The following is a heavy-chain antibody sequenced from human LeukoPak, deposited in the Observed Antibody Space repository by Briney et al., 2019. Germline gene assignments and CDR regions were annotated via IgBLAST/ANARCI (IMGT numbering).Heavy chain of an antibody. CDR1: GYTFTDSY. CDR3: ARIPSWDCSTTTCGSGGYCFDC. Sequence: ASVKVSCKASGYTFTDSYLHWVRLAPGQRLEWLGWINPNSGGTNYAQSFQGRVTMTRDTSITTAYMELSSLRSDDTAVYFCARIPSWDCSTTTCGSGGYCFDCWGQGTLVTVSP. J-gene: IGHJ4*02. V-gene: IGHV1-2*02. D-gene: IGHD2-2*01. CDR2: INPNSGGT.